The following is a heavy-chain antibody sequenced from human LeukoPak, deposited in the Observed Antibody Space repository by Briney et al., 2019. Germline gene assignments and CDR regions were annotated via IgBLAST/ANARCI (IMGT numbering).Heavy chain of an antibody. J-gene: IGHJ4*02. Sequence: GESLKISCQASGYTFNNYWIGWVRQMPGKGLEWMGIINPGDSDPRYSPSLQGRATISADRSISTAYLQWSSLKASDTAMYYCARHGVGSSWFGFDHWGQGTLVTVSS. CDR2: INPGDSDP. V-gene: IGHV5-51*01. D-gene: IGHD6-6*01. CDR1: GYTFNNYW. CDR3: ARHGVGSSWFGFDH.